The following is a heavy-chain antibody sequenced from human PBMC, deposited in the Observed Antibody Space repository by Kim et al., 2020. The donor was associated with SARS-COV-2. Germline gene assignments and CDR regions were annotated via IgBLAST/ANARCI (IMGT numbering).Heavy chain of an antibody. CDR1: GGSVSSGSYY. Sequence: SETLSLTCTVSGGSVSSGSYYWSWIRQPPGKGLEWIGYIYYSGSTNYNPSLKSRVTISVDTSKNQFSLKLSSVTAADTAVYYCARDTLYYYDSSGYYSYRYYYYGMDVWGQGTTVTVSS. CDR3: ARDTLYYYDSSGYYSYRYYYYGMDV. J-gene: IGHJ6*02. V-gene: IGHV4-61*01. CDR2: IYYSGST. D-gene: IGHD3-22*01.